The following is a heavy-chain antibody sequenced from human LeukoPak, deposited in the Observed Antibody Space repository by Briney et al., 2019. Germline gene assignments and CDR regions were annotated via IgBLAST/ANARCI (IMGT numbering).Heavy chain of an antibody. Sequence: GGSLRLSCAASGFTFSSYSMNWVRQAPGKGLEWVSSISSSSSYIYYADSVKGRFTISRDNAKISLYLQMNSLRAEDTAVYYCASSTTRYCSSTSCYIHVDYWGQGTLVTVSS. D-gene: IGHD2-2*02. V-gene: IGHV3-21*01. CDR3: ASSTTRYCSSTSCYIHVDY. CDR1: GFTFSSYS. CDR2: ISSSSSYI. J-gene: IGHJ4*02.